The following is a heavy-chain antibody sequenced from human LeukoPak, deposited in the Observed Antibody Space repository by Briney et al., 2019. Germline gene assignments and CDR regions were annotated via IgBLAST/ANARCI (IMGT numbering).Heavy chain of an antibody. Sequence: ASVKVSCKASGYTFTSYGISWVRQAPGQGLEWMGWISAYNGNINYAQKLQGRVTMTTDTSTSTAYMELRSLRSDDTAVYYCARDERYDSSGYPFDYWGQGTLVTVSS. V-gene: IGHV1-18*01. CDR3: ARDERYDSSGYPFDY. J-gene: IGHJ4*02. D-gene: IGHD3-22*01. CDR2: ISAYNGNI. CDR1: GYTFTSYG.